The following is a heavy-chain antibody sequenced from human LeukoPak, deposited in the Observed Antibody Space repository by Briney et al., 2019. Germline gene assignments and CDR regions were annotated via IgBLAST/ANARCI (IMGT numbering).Heavy chain of an antibody. Sequence: GGSLRLSCAASGFTFSSYAMSWVRQAPGKGLEWVSAISGSGGSTYYADSVKGRFTISRDNSKNTLYLQMNSLRAEDTAVYYCAKDISPGIAQYYFDYWGQGTLVTVSS. CDR2: ISGSGGST. V-gene: IGHV3-23*01. J-gene: IGHJ4*02. D-gene: IGHD6-13*01. CDR1: GFTFSSYA. CDR3: AKDISPGIAQYYFDY.